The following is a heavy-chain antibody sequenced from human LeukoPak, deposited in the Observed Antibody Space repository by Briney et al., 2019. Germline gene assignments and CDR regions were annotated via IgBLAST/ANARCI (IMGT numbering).Heavy chain of an antibody. CDR1: GGSISSYY. J-gene: IGHJ4*02. D-gene: IGHD6-19*01. Sequence: SETLSLTCTVSGGSISSYYWSWIRQPAGKGLGWIGRIYTSGSTNYNPSLKSRVTMSVDTSKNQFSLKLSSVTAADTAVYNCARHASSGWYWYFDYWGQGTLVTVSS. CDR2: IYTSGST. CDR3: ARHASSGWYWYFDY. V-gene: IGHV4-4*07.